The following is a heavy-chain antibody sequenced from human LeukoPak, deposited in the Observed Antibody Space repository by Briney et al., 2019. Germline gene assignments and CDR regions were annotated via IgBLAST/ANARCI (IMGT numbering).Heavy chain of an antibody. CDR2: IYPGDSET. D-gene: IGHD6-19*01. V-gene: IGHV5-51*01. J-gene: IGHJ4*02. CDR1: GYTFTNYW. CDR3: ARRDSSGWSYS. Sequence: GESLKISCKGAGYTFTNYWIGWVRQMPGKGLEWMGIIYPGDSETRYSPSFQGQVTISADKSISTAYLQWSSLKASDTAMYYCARRDSSGWSYSWGQGTLVTVSS.